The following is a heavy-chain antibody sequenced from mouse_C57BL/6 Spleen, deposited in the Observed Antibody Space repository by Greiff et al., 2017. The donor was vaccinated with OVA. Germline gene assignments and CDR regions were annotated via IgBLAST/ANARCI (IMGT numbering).Heavy chain of an antibody. CDR2: ISYDGSN. CDR1: GYSITSGYY. J-gene: IGHJ4*01. Sequence: EVQLQQSGPGLVKPSQSLSLTCSVTGYSITSGYYXNWIRQFPGNKLEWMGYISYDGSNNYNPSLKNRISITRDTSKNQFFLKLNSVTTEDTATYYCARVDYAMDYWGQGTSVTVSS. V-gene: IGHV3-6*01. CDR3: ARVDYAMDY.